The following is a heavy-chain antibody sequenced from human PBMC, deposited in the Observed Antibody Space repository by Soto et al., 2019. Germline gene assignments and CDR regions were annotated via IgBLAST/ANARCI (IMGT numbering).Heavy chain of an antibody. V-gene: IGHV4-4*02. CDR3: ATQGFFRMGF. CDR1: GDSITGDDW. J-gene: IGHJ6*02. Sequence: QVQLQESGPGLVQPSGTLSLTCSVSGDSITGDDWWSWVRQPPGKGLEWIGEIHHSGATNYNPSLNSRVTISIDKSMSQFSLKLNSVTAADTAMFYCATQGFFRMGFWGRGTTVTVSS. CDR2: IHHSGAT.